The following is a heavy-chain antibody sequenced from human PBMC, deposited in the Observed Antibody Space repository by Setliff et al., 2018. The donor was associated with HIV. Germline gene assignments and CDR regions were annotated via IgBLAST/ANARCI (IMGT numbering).Heavy chain of an antibody. CDR3: ARDPSSGWSYYFDY. V-gene: IGHV4-61*03. Sequence: SETLSLTCNVSGDSITSGDYYWGWIRQPPGKGLQWIGHISGSGSTNYNPSLTSRVAISVDTSKNHFSLKLSSVTAADTAVYYCARDPSSGWSYYFDYWGQGTLVTVSS. J-gene: IGHJ4*02. CDR1: GDSITSGDYY. D-gene: IGHD6-19*01. CDR2: ISGSGST.